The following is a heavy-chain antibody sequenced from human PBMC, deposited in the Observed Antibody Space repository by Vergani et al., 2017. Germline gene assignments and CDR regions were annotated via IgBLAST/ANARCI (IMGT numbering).Heavy chain of an antibody. Sequence: QVQLVESGGGLVKPGGSLRLSCAASGFTFSDYYMSWIRQAPGKGLEWVSYISSSSSYTNYADSVKGRFTISRDNAKNSLYLQMNSLRAEDTAVYYCAREERKLLWFGEYNWFDPWGQGTLVTVSS. CDR3: AREERKLLWFGEYNWFDP. V-gene: IGHV3-11*06. CDR1: GFTFSDYY. J-gene: IGHJ5*02. CDR2: ISSSSSYT. D-gene: IGHD3-10*01.